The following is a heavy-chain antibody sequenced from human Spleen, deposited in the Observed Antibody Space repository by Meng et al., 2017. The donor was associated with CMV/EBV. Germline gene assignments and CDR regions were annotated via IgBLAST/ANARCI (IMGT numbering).Heavy chain of an antibody. D-gene: IGHD2-21*01. CDR2: INGDGSAQ. CDR3: RDGHYSNR. V-gene: IGHV3-7*02. CDR1: GSRFSDFW. J-gene: IGHJ5*02. Sequence: VHVEESGGGLVQPGGSLRLSCAGSGSRFSDFWISWVRQAPGKGLQWVAKINGDGSAQSYVDSVKGRFTVSRDNAKNSAFLQMSGLRVEDTAIYYCRDGHYSNRWGQGTLVTVSS.